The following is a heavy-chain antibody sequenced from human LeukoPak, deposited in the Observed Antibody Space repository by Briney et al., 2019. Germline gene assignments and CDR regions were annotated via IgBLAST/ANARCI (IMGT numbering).Heavy chain of an antibody. D-gene: IGHD3-16*02. Sequence: PGGSLRLSCAASGFTFSSYGMHWVRQAPGEGVEWVAFIRHDETSIFYTDSVKGRFTISRDNSNNMVYLQLNSLSAEDTALYYFAKSVIPNSYQGTYYMDVWGKGTTVTVFS. V-gene: IGHV3-30*02. CDR3: AKSVIPNSYQGTYYMDV. CDR2: IRHDETSI. CDR1: GFTFSSYG. J-gene: IGHJ6*03.